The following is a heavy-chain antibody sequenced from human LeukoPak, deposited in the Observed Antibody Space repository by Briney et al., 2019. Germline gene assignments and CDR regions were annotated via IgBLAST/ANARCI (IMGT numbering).Heavy chain of an antibody. CDR3: ARRGYYYDSSGYYSVGDY. V-gene: IGHV3-23*01. CDR1: GYMFSSFA. Sequence: SGGSLRLSCAASGYMFSSFALSWVRQAPGKGPEWVSAISATGATTYYADSVKGRFIISRDNSKNTLYLEMSSLRAEDTAVYFCARRGYYYDSSGYYSVGDYWGQGTLVTVSS. D-gene: IGHD3-22*01. CDR2: ISATGATT. J-gene: IGHJ4*02.